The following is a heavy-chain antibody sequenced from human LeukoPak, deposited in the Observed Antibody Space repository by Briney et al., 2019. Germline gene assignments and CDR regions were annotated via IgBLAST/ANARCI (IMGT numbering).Heavy chain of an antibody. CDR3: AKVGLGYCSSTSCPFDY. Sequence: GGSLRLSCAASGFTFSSYAMSWARQAPGKGLEWVSAISGSGGSTYYADSVKGRFTISRDNSKNTLYLQMNSLRAEDTAVYYCAKVGLGYCSSTSCPFDYWGQGTLVTVSS. D-gene: IGHD2-2*01. CDR1: GFTFSSYA. V-gene: IGHV3-23*01. J-gene: IGHJ4*02. CDR2: ISGSGGST.